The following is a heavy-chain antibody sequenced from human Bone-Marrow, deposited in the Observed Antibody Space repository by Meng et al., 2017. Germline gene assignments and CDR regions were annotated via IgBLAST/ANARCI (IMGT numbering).Heavy chain of an antibody. CDR2: VGGSGRGT. Sequence: GESLKISCAASGFTFSNYAIDWVRQAPGKGLEWVSGVGGSGRGTYYADSVKGRFTISRDNSKNTLYLQMNSLRAEDTAVYYCAKESITMIVVVITHRDDAFDIWGQGTRVT. J-gene: IGHJ3*02. D-gene: IGHD3-22*01. CDR1: GFTFSNYA. V-gene: IGHV3-23*01. CDR3: AKESITMIVVVITHRDDAFDI.